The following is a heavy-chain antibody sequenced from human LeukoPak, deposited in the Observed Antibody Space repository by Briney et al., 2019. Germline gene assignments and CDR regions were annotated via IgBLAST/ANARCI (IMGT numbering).Heavy chain of an antibody. CDR2: INPSGGST. D-gene: IGHD6-19*01. V-gene: IGHV1-46*01. Sequence: GASVTVSCKASGYTFTSYYMHWVRQAPGQGLEWMGIINPSGGSTSYAQKFQGRVTMTRDTSTSTVYMELSSLRSEDTAVYYCATPRAYSSGWYAPDYWGQGTLVTVSS. J-gene: IGHJ4*02. CDR1: GYTFTSYY. CDR3: ATPRAYSSGWYAPDY.